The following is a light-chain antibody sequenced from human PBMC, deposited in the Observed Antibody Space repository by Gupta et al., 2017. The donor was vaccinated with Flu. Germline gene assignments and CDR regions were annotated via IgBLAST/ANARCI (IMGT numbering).Light chain of an antibody. CDR3: QQSDSFPPWT. V-gene: IGKV1-12*01. CDR2: AAS. J-gene: IGKJ1*01. CDR1: QDIGSW. Sequence: DIQMTQSPSSVSASVGDRVTITCRASQDIGSWLAWYQQKPGKAPQLLIYAASILHSGVPSRFSGSGSGTDFTLAISSLQPEDFATYYCQQSDSFPPWTFGQGTKVKIK.